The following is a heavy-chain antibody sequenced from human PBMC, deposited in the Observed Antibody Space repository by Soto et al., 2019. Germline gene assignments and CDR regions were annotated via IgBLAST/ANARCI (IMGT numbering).Heavy chain of an antibody. CDR3: ARVKSDGYYSRVVDV. Sequence: QVQLQESGPGLVKPSETLSLTCSVSGASITSYFWGWIRQSPGKGLEWIGYVHYSGDTKYNPSLKSRVTISVDTSKNQISLKLSSVPAADTAVYYCARVKSDGYYSRVVDVWGQGTMVTVSS. CDR2: VHYSGDT. CDR1: GASITSYF. J-gene: IGHJ6*02. V-gene: IGHV4-59*01. D-gene: IGHD3-3*01.